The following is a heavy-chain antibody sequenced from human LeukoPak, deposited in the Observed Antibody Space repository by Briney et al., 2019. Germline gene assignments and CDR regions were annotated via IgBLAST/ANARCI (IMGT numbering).Heavy chain of an antibody. D-gene: IGHD2-2*01. CDR2: INPNSGGT. J-gene: IGHJ4*02. CDR1: GYTFTGYY. CDR3: ARVGGEDIVVVPAANFDY. V-gene: IGHV1-2*02. Sequence: ASVKVSCKAFGYTFTGYYMHWVRQAPGQGLEWMGWINPNSGGTNYAQKFQGRVTMTRDTSISTAYMELSRLRSDDTAVYYCARVGGEDIVVVPAANFDYWGQGTLVTVSS.